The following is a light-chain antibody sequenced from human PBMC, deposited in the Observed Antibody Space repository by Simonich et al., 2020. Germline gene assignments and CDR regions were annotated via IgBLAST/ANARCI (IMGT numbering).Light chain of an antibody. V-gene: IGKV4-1*01. Sequence: DIVMTQSPDSLAVSLGERATINCKSRQSVLYSSNNKNYLAWYQHKPGQPPKLLIYWESTRESGVPDRFSGSGSGTDFTLTISSLQAEDVAVYYCQQYYSTPRTFGQGTKVEIK. J-gene: IGKJ1*01. CDR3: QQYYSTPRT. CDR2: WES. CDR1: QSVLYSSNNKNY.